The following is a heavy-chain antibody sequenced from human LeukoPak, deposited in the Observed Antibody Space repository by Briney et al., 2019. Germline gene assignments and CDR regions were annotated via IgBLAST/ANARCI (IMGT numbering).Heavy chain of an antibody. CDR2: IYDTGYS. CDR1: GGSISGYY. D-gene: IGHD2-2*01. V-gene: IGHV4-59*01. Sequence: SETLSLTCTVSGGSISGYYWSWIWQPPGKGLEWIGHIYDTGYSNYNPSLKTRVIISVDTSKNQFSLRLTSVTAADSATYYCARETSLVGYAGGLGFNYWGRGTLVTVSS. J-gene: IGHJ4*02. CDR3: ARETSLVGYAGGLGFNY.